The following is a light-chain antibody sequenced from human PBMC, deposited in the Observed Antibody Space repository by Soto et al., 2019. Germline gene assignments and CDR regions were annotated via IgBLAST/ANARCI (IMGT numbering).Light chain of an antibody. Sequence: EIVWTQSPATLSLSPGERATLSCRASQSVSSYLAWYQQKPGQAPRLLIYGATNRATGIPDRFSGSGSGTDFTLTISRLEPEDCAVYYCQQYGSSPQTFGQGTKVDIK. CDR3: QQYGSSPQT. CDR2: GAT. J-gene: IGKJ1*01. V-gene: IGKV3-20*01. CDR1: QSVSSY.